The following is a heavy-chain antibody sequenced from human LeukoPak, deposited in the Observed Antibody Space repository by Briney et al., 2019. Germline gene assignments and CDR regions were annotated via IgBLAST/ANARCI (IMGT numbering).Heavy chain of an antibody. D-gene: IGHD3-10*01. CDR3: ARDSGTSGEVKFDP. CDR2: IYDGGST. V-gene: IGHV4-4*07. Sequence: SETLSLTCTVSGGSVNSYYLSWIRQPAGKTLEWIGRIYDGGSTNYNPSLKSRVTMSVDTSKNQISLKLKSVTAADTAVYYCARDSGTSGEVKFDPWGQGTLVTVSS. CDR1: GGSVNSYY. J-gene: IGHJ5*02.